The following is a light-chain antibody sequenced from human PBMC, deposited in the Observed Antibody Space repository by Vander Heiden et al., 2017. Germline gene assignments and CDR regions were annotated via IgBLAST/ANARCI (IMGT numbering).Light chain of an antibody. CDR1: LSVLYSSNNKNY. Sequence: DIVMTQSLDSLAVSLGERAPINCKSSLSVLYSSNNKNYLAGNQQKPEQPPRLLIYWASTRESGVPDRFSGSGSGTVFTLTISSLQAEDVAVYYCQQYYSTTWTFGQGTKVEIK. J-gene: IGKJ1*01. V-gene: IGKV4-1*01. CDR3: QQYYSTTWT. CDR2: WAS.